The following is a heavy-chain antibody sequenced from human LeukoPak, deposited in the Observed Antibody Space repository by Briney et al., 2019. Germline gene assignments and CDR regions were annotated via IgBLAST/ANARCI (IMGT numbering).Heavy chain of an antibody. CDR2: ISSSGSTI. CDR1: GFTFSSYE. Sequence: GGSLRLSCAASGFTFSSYEMNWVRQAPGKGLEWVSYISSSGSTIYYADSVKGRFTISRDNAKNSLYLQMNSLRAEDTAVYYCARDRFGERWLQIRAVRGMDVWGQGTTVTVSS. V-gene: IGHV3-48*03. J-gene: IGHJ6*02. D-gene: IGHD5-24*01. CDR3: ARDRFGERWLQIRAVRGMDV.